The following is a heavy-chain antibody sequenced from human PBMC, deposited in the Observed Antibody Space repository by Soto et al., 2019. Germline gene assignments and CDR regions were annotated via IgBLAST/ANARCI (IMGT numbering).Heavy chain of an antibody. D-gene: IGHD5-12*01. CDR1: GASISSGDYF. CDR2: IYDSGSS. CDR3: AREKGYISGPKNFDY. Sequence: KPSETLSLTCTVSGASISSGDYFWSWIRQSPGKGLEWIGYIYDSGSSYYNPSLKSRVTMSVDTSKNQFSLKLRSVTAADTAVYYCAREKGYISGPKNFDYWGQGTLVTVSS. J-gene: IGHJ4*02. V-gene: IGHV4-30-4*01.